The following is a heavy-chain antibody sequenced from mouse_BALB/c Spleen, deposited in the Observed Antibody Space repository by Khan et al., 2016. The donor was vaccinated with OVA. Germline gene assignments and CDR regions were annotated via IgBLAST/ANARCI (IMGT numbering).Heavy chain of an antibody. CDR3: ARGNYYGYAMDY. Sequence: EVQLQESGPGLVKPSQSLSLTCTVTGYSITSNYAWNWIRQFPGNKLEWMGYISYSGSTNYNPSLKSRISITRDPSKNHFFLQLNSVTTEDTATYYCARGNYYGYAMDYWGQGTSITVSS. J-gene: IGHJ4*01. CDR1: GYSITSNYA. V-gene: IGHV3-2*02. CDR2: ISYSGST. D-gene: IGHD1-1*01.